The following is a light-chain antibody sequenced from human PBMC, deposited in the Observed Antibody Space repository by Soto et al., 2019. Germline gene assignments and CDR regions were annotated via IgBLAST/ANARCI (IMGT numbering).Light chain of an antibody. CDR2: AAS. V-gene: IGKV1-6*01. CDR1: QGIRSD. CDR3: LQDYNNPLT. J-gene: IGKJ4*01. Sequence: AIQMTQSPSSLSASVGDRVTITCRASQGIRSDLGWYQQKPGNAPKLLIYAASTLQSGFPSRFSGSGSGTDFTLTICSLQPEDFATYYCLQDYNNPLTFGGGTKVEIK.